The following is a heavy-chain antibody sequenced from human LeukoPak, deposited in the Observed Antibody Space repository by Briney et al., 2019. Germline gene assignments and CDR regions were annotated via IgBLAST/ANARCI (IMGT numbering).Heavy chain of an antibody. Sequence: GGSLRLSCAASGFTFSSSVIIWVRHAPGKGLECVSGISGSGGSTYYADSVKGRFPISRDHAKNSLFLQMNSVRAEDTAVYYCARDLSDDYSLDYWSQGTLVCVSS. CDR2: ISGSGGST. CDR1: GFTFSSSV. D-gene: IGHD3-16*01. CDR3: ARDLSDDYSLDY. V-gene: IGHV3-23*01. J-gene: IGHJ4*02.